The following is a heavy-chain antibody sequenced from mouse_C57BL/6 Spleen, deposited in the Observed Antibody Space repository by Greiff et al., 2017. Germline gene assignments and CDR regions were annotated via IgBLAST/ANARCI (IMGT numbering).Heavy chain of an antibody. CDR1: GYTFTDYY. Sequence: QVQLQQSGPELVKPGASVKISCKASGYTFTDYYINWVKQRPGQGLEWIGGIYPGSGNTNYNEKFKGKATLTVDTSSSTAYMQLSSLTSEDSAVFFCAGEGLAMDGWGTGTSVTVSS. CDR3: AGEGLAMDG. D-gene: IGHD1-1*02. J-gene: IGHJ1*03. CDR2: IYPGSGNT. V-gene: IGHV1-84*01.